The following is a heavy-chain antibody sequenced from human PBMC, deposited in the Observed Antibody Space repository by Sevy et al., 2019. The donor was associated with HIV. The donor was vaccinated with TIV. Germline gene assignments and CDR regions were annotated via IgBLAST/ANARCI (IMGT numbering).Heavy chain of an antibody. V-gene: IGHV1-69*13. J-gene: IGHJ4*02. CDR2: IIPIFGTA. Sequence: ASVKVSCKASGGTFSSYAISWVRQAPGQGLEWRGGIIPIFGTANYAQKFQGRVTITADESTSTAYMELSSLRSEDTAVYYCARDSTATAPGDYWGQGTLVTVSS. CDR3: ARDSTATAPGDY. D-gene: IGHD6-25*01. CDR1: GGTFSSYA.